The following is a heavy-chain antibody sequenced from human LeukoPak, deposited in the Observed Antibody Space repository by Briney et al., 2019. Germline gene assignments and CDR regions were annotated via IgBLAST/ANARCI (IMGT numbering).Heavy chain of an antibody. Sequence: PGGSLRLSCAASGFTVSSNYMSWVRQAPGKGLEWVSYISSGTIYYADSVKGRFTISRDTAKNSLYLQMNSLRAEDTAVYYCARGGGTLFDYWGQGTLVTVSS. CDR1: GFTVSSNY. D-gene: IGHD4-23*01. V-gene: IGHV3-11*01. CDR2: ISSGTI. J-gene: IGHJ4*02. CDR3: ARGGGTLFDY.